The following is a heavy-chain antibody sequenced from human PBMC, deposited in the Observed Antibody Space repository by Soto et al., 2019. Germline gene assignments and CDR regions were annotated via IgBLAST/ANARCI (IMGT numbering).Heavy chain of an antibody. D-gene: IGHD1-26*01. CDR2: ITSSSTYI. CDR3: AREPVGANTGGAFDI. CDR1: GFSFSDYS. J-gene: IGHJ3*02. V-gene: IGHV3-21*01. Sequence: EVQLVESGGGLVKPGGSLRLSCAASGFSFSDYSMNWVRQAPGKGLEWVSSITSSSTYIYYVDSVKGRFTISRDNAKSSLYLQMNSLRAEDTAVYYCAREPVGANTGGAFDIWGQGTMVTVSS.